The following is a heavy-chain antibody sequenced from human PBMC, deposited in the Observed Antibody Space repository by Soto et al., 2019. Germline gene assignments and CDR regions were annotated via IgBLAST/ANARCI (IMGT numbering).Heavy chain of an antibody. J-gene: IGHJ4*02. CDR3: ARQEAVPGNPFDS. Sequence: QVHLQESGPGLVKPSETLSLTCTGSGGSINGYYWNWIRQTPGKGLEWLGYIYFSGSTQYNPSLKTRLTISLDTSKKQFSLQLSSVTAADTAVYYCARQEAVPGNPFDSWGQGTLVVVSS. CDR2: IYFSGST. CDR1: GGSINGYY. D-gene: IGHD6-19*01. V-gene: IGHV4-59*01.